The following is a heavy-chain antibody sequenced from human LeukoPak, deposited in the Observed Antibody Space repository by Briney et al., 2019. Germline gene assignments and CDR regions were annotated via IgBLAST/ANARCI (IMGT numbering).Heavy chain of an antibody. CDR3: ARHPSDYTSGWHFDY. V-gene: IGHV4-39*01. Sequence: SETLSLTCTVSGGSISSSDYYWDWIRQPPGKGLEWIGSGYYSGNTYYSPSLKSGVTISVDTSKNQFSLKLSSVTAADTALYYCARHPSDYTSGWHFDYWGQGTLVTVSS. CDR1: GGSISSSDYY. CDR2: GYYSGNT. J-gene: IGHJ4*02. D-gene: IGHD6-19*01.